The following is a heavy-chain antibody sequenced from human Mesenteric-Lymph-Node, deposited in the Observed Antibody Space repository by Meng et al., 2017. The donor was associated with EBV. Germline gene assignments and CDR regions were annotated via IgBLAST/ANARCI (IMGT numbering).Heavy chain of an antibody. V-gene: IGHV1-46*01. D-gene: IGHD5-24*01. J-gene: IGHJ5*02. CDR2: SNPSGGST. CDR3: ARDEMATRQGLLP. CDR1: GYTFTSYY. Sequence: QVQLVKCGVEVNEPGASVKVSCKTSGYTFTSYYIHWVRQAPGQGLEWMGISNPSGGSTNSAQKFQGRITMTRDTSTSTVYMELSSLRSEDTAVYYCARDEMATRQGLLPWGQGTLVTVSS.